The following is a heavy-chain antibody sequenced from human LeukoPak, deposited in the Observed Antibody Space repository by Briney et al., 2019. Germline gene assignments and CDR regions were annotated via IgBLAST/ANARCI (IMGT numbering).Heavy chain of an antibody. Sequence: SVKVSCKTSGGTFNNSAISWLRQAPGQGLEWLGGIMPLFGTAGYAQKFQGRVTITKDESTRTVYLELTSLTSDDTAVYYCARDVHGDYGSGWFDPWGQGTLVSVSS. CDR2: IMPLFGTA. CDR1: GGTFNNSA. CDR3: ARDVHGDYGSGWFDP. J-gene: IGHJ5*02. D-gene: IGHD4-17*01. V-gene: IGHV1-69*05.